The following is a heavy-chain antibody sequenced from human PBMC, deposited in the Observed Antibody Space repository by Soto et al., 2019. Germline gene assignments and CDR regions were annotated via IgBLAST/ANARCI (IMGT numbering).Heavy chain of an antibody. Sequence: EVQLLESGGGLVQPGESLRLSCAASGFTFSNYAMTWVRQAPGKGLERVSGITGSSETTYYADSVKGRFTISRDNSKNTVSLQMNGLRAEDSAVYYCARDCARTSCSVWKLWGQGTLVTVSP. V-gene: IGHV3-23*01. J-gene: IGHJ4*02. CDR1: GFTFSNYA. CDR3: ARDCARTSCSVWKL. D-gene: IGHD2-2*01. CDR2: ITGSSETT.